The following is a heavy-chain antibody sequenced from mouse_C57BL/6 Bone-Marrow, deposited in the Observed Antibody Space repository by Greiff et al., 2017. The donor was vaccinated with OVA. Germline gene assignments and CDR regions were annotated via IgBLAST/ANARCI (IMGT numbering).Heavy chain of an antibody. Sequence: QVQLQQPGAELVKPGASVKLSCKASGYTFTSYWMHWVKQRPGQGLEWIGMIHPNSGSTNYNEKFKSKATLTVDKSSSTAYMQRSSLTSEDSAVYYCARRGITTVVAPYFDYWGQGTTLTVSS. CDR1: GYTFTSYW. V-gene: IGHV1-64*01. J-gene: IGHJ2*01. CDR3: ARRGITTVVAPYFDY. D-gene: IGHD1-1*01. CDR2: IHPNSGST.